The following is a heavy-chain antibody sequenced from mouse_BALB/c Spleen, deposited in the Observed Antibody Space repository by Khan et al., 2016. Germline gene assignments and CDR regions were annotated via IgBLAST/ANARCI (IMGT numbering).Heavy chain of an antibody. CDR1: GYTFTNYG. D-gene: IGHD1-1*01. J-gene: IGHJ1*01. CDR2: INTYSGES. CDR3: ARYRYYYGSSRYFDV. Sequence: QIQLVQSGPELKKPGKTVKISCKASGYTFTNYGMNWVKQAPGKGLKWMGWINTYSGESTYADDFKGRFAFSLETSANTAYLQLNNLKNEDTATXFFARYRYYYGSSRYFDVWGAGTTVTVSS. V-gene: IGHV9-3-1*01.